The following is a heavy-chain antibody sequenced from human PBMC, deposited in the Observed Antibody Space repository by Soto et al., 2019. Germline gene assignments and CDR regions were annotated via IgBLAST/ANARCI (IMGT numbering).Heavy chain of an antibody. J-gene: IGHJ4*02. CDR1: GSTFSSYG. D-gene: IGHD2-2*01. Sequence: VQLVQSGAEVKKPGSSVKVSCKASGSTFSSYGVSWVRQAPGQGLEWMGGITPLFGTANSAPKFQARVTSTADDSTNTAYMELSSLRSEDTAVYYCARGYYALDDWGQGTLVTVSS. CDR2: ITPLFGTA. CDR3: ARGYYALDD. V-gene: IGHV1-69*12.